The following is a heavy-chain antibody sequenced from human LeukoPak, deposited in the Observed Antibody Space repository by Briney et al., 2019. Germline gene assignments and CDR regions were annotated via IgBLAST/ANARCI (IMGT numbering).Heavy chain of an antibody. J-gene: IGHJ4*02. CDR1: GFTFSTYA. CDR3: AKPLVTVAGGDYDY. CDR2: ISGRDDST. Sequence: GGSLRLSCEASGFTFSTYAMSWVRQAPGKGLEWVSTISGRDDSTYYTDSVKGRFTVSRDNSKNTLYLHMNSLRGEDTAVYFCAKPLVTVAGGDYDYWGQGTLVIVSS. D-gene: IGHD6-19*01. V-gene: IGHV3-23*01.